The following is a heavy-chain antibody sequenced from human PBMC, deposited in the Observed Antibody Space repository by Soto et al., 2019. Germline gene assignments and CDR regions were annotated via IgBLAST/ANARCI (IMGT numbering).Heavy chain of an antibody. V-gene: IGHV3-30-3*01. Sequence: GGSLRLSCAASGFTFSSYAMHWVRQAPGKGLEWVAVISYDGSNKYYADSVKGRFTISRDNSKNTLYLQMNSLRAEDTAVYYCARDGGWVWFGELDMDYYYYGMDVWGQGTTVTVSS. D-gene: IGHD3-10*01. CDR2: ISYDGSNK. CDR1: GFTFSSYA. CDR3: ARDGGWVWFGELDMDYYYYGMDV. J-gene: IGHJ6*02.